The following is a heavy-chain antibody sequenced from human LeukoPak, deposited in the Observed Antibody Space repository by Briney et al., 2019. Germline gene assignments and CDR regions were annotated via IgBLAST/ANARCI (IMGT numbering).Heavy chain of an antibody. V-gene: IGHV4-34*01. J-gene: IGHJ3*02. CDR2: INHSGST. CDR1: GGSFSGYY. D-gene: IGHD3-22*01. CDR3: ARGGSRITMIVVVIRHNAFDI. Sequence: SETLSLTCAVYGGSFSGYYWSWIRQPPGKGLEWIGEINHSGSTNYNPSLKSRVTISVDTSKNQFSLKLTSVTAPDTAVYYCARGGSRITMIVVVIRHNAFDIWGQGTMVTVSS.